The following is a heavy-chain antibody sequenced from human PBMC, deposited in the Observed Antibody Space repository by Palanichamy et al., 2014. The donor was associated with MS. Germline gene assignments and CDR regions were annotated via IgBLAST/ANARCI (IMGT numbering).Heavy chain of an antibody. CDR3: VKGVQQLEKGYFQD. D-gene: IGHD6-13*01. CDR2: IGSNGGST. CDR1: GFTFSAYA. V-gene: IGHV3-64D*06. J-gene: IGHJ1*01. Sequence: EVQLVESGGGLVQPGGSLRLSCSASGFTFSAYAMYWVRQAPEKEMEYVSAIGSNGGSTYYADSVKGRFTISRDNSRSTLYLQMSSLRVEDTAVYYCVKGVQQLEKGYFQDRGQGTLVTVSS.